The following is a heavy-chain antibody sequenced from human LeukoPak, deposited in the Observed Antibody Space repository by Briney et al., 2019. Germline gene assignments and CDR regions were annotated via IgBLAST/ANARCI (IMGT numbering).Heavy chain of an antibody. V-gene: IGHV4-59*01. CDR3: ARESYWRALDY. CDR1: GGSISSYY. CDR2: IYYSGST. J-gene: IGHJ4*02. D-gene: IGHD1-1*01. Sequence: SETLSLPCTVSGGSISSYYWSWIRQPPGKGLEWIGYIYYSGSTNYNPSLKSRVTISVDTSKNQFSLKLSSVTAADTAVYYCARESYWRALDYWGQGTLVTVSS.